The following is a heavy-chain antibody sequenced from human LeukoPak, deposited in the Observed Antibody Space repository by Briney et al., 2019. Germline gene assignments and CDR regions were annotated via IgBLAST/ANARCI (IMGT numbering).Heavy chain of an antibody. D-gene: IGHD3-22*01. Sequence: PSETLSLTCTVSGYSISSGYYWGWIRQPPGKGLEWIGSIYHSGSTYYNPSLKSRVTISVDTSKNQFSLKLSSVTAADTAVYYCARSYDSSGYSDYWGQGTLVTVSS. CDR3: ARSYDSSGYSDY. V-gene: IGHV4-38-2*02. CDR1: GYSISSGYY. J-gene: IGHJ4*02. CDR2: IYHSGST.